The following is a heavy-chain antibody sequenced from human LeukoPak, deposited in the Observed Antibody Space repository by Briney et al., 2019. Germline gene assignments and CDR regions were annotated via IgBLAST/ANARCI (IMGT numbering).Heavy chain of an antibody. V-gene: IGHV3-7*01. CDR1: GCTFNTYT. CDR2: IKQDGSEK. J-gene: IGHJ5*02. D-gene: IGHD4-11*01. Sequence: PGGSLRLSCAASGCTFNTYTMNWVRQAPGKGLEWVANIKQDGSEKYYVDSVKGRFTISRDNAKNSLYLQMNSLRAEDTAVYYCARDRFSRHDYSIGFDPWGQGTLVTVSS. CDR3: ARDRFSRHDYSIGFDP.